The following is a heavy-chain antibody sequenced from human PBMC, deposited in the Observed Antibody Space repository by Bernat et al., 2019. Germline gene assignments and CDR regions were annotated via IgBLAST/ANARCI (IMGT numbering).Heavy chain of an antibody. CDR1: GGSISSGDEY. J-gene: IGHJ4*02. CDR2: IYYSGST. CDR3: ARLAYGDYVADY. Sequence: QVQLQESGPGLVKPSQTLSLTCTVSGGSISSGDEYWSWIRQSPGKGLEWIGYIYYSGSTYYNPSLKSRVTISVDTSKSQFSLNLRSVTAADTVVYYCARLAYGDYVADYWGQGTLVTVSS. D-gene: IGHD4-17*01. V-gene: IGHV4-30-4*01.